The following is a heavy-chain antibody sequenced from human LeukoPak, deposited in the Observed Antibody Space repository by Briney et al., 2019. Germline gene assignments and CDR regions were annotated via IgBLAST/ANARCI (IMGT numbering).Heavy chain of an antibody. J-gene: IGHJ3*02. CDR3: ARGVVVLHWRDAFDI. V-gene: IGHV3-30-3*01. CDR1: GFTFSSYA. D-gene: IGHD2-21*01. CDR2: ISYDGSNK. Sequence: GGSLRLSCAASGFTFSSYAMHWVRQAPGKGLEWVAVISYDGSNKYYADSVKGRFTISRDNSKNTLYLQMSSLRAEDTAVYYCARGVVVLHWRDAFDIWGQGTMVTVSS.